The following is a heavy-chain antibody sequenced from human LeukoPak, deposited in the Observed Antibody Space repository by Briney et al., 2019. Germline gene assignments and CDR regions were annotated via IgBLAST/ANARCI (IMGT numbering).Heavy chain of an antibody. D-gene: IGHD5-24*01. CDR2: IWYDGSNK. J-gene: IGHJ4*02. CDR3: AKALYGGYNSYYFDY. CDR1: GFTFSSYG. V-gene: IGHV3-33*06. Sequence: GGSLRLSCAASGFTFSSYGMHWVRQAPGKGLEWVAVIWYDGSNKYYADSVKGRFTISRDSSKNTLYLQMNSLRPEDTAVYYCAKALYGGYNSYYFDYWGQGTLVTVSS.